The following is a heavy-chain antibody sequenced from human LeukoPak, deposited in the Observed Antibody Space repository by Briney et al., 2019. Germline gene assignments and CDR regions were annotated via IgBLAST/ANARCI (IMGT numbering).Heavy chain of an antibody. CDR3: AKSWNYYDSSGDDALDI. J-gene: IGHJ3*02. CDR2: ISGSGIST. CDR1: GFTFSSYG. V-gene: IGHV3-23*01. D-gene: IGHD3-22*01. Sequence: GGSLRLSCAASGFTFSSYGMHWVRQAPGKGLEWVAGISGSGISTYYADSVKGRFTISRDNSKNTLYLQMNSLRVEDTAVYYCAKSWNYYDSSGDDALDIWGQGTMVTVSS.